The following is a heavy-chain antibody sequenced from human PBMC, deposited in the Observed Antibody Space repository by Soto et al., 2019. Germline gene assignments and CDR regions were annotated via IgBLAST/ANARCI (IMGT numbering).Heavy chain of an antibody. D-gene: IGHD1-26*01. V-gene: IGHV4-39*01. CDR1: GGSINSDDSF. CDR3: ARQLPVGATSWFDP. CDR2: LYYSGST. J-gene: IGHJ5*02. Sequence: KTSETLSLTCSVSGGSINSDDSFWGWVRQSPGKGLEWIGSLYYSGSTFYNPSLKSRVTISLDTSKNQFSLRLTSVTAADTAIYYCARQLPVGATSWFDPWGQGTLVTVSS.